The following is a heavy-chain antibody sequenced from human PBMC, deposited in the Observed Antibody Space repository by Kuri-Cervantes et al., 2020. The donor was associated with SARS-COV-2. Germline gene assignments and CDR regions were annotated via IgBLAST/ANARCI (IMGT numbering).Heavy chain of an antibody. V-gene: IGHV1-46*03. CDR1: GYTFTSYY. D-gene: IGHD3-3*01. CDR3: ARDPEIVLRFLEWLPTRYYGMDV. CDR2: INPSGGST. Sequence: ASVKVSCKASGYTFTSYYMHRVRQAPGQGLEWMGIINPSGGSTSYAQKFQGRVTMTRDTSTSTVYMELSSLRSEDTAVYYCARDPEIVLRFLEWLPTRYYGMDVWGQGTTVTVSS. J-gene: IGHJ6*02.